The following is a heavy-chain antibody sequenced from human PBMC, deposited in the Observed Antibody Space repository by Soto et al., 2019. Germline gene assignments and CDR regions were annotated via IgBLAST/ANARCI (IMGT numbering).Heavy chain of an antibody. V-gene: IGHV1-8*01. CDR1: GYTFTSYD. J-gene: IGHJ3*02. D-gene: IGHD3-16*02. CDR3: ARGLITFGGVIAEISAFDI. CDR2: MNPNSGNT. Sequence: QVQLVQSGAEVKKPGASVKVSCKASGYTFTSYDINWVRQATGQGLEWMGWMNPNSGNTGYAQKFQGRVTVTRNTSISTAYMELSSLRSEDTAVYYCARGLITFGGVIAEISAFDIWGQGTMVTVSS.